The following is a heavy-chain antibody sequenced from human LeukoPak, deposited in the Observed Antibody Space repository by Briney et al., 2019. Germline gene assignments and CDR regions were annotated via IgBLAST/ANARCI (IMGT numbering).Heavy chain of an antibody. V-gene: IGHV3-23*01. CDR2: ISGSGGST. CDR1: GFTISSYA. J-gene: IGHJ4*02. CDR3: AKDLPSYYYDSSGYYGY. D-gene: IGHD3-22*01. Sequence: QPGGSLRLSCAASGFTISSYAMSWVRQAPGKGLEWVSAISGSGGSTYYADSVKGRFTISRDNSKNTLYLQMNSLRAEDTAVYYCAKDLPSYYYDSSGYYGYWGQGTLVTVSS.